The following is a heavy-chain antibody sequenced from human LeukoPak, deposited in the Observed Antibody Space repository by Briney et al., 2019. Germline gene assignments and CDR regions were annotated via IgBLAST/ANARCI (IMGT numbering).Heavy chain of an antibody. CDR1: GFTFSSYW. D-gene: IGHD3/OR15-3a*01. J-gene: IGHJ4*02. CDR3: ATMIFGGGFDY. CDR2: IKEDGSER. V-gene: IGHV3-7*01. Sequence: PGGSLRLSCAASGFTFSSYWMSWVRQAPGKGLEGLANIKEDGSERNYVDSVKGRFTISRDDAKKSLFLQMNSLRAEDTAVYYCATMIFGGGFDYWGQGTLVTVSS.